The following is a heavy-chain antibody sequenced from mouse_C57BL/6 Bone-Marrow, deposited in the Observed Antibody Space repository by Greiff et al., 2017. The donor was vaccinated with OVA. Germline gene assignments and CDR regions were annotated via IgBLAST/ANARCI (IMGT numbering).Heavy chain of an antibody. CDR1: GFSFNTYA. V-gene: IGHV10-1*01. Sequence: EVQRVESGGGLVQPKGSLKLSCAASGFSFNTYAMNWVRQAPGKGLEWVARIRSKSNNYATYYADSVKDRFTISRDDSESMLYLQMNNLKTEDTAMYYCVRGDYVPYLDYWGQGTTLTVSS. CDR3: VRGDYVPYLDY. J-gene: IGHJ2*01. CDR2: IRSKSNNYAT. D-gene: IGHD2-4*01.